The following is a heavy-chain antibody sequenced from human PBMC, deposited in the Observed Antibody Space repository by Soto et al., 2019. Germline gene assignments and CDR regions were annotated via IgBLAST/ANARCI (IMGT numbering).Heavy chain of an antibody. CDR2: VTWNSVAT. J-gene: IGHJ2*01. Sequence: EVQLVESGGGLVQPGRSLRLSCTASGFIFDNHAMHWVRQAPGKGLEWVAGVTWNSVATGYADSVKGRFTISRDNAKNSLYLQMNSLSAEDTDVYFCVKEGGMKYFDFWGRGTVVTVSS. CDR1: GFIFDNHA. D-gene: IGHD3-16*01. V-gene: IGHV3-9*01. CDR3: VKEGGMKYFDF.